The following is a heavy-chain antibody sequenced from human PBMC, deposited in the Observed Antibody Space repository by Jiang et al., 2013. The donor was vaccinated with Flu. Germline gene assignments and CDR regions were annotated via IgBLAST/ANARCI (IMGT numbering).Heavy chain of an antibody. V-gene: IGHV3-30*04. D-gene: IGHD6-19*01. CDR2: ISYDGSNK. Sequence: RSLRLSCAASGFTFSSYAMHWVRQAPGKGLEWVAVISYDGSNKYYADSVKGRFTISRDNSKNTLYLQMNSLRAEDTAVYYCARDGAVAGTGFYFDYWGQGTLVTVSS. J-gene: IGHJ4*02. CDR1: GFTFSSYA. CDR3: ARDGAVAGTGFYFDY.